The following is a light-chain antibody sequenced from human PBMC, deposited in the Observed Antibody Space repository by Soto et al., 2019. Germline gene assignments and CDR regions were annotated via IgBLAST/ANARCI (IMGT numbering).Light chain of an antibody. Sequence: EIVLTQSAGTLSLSPGERATISCRASQSVSSSYLAWYQQKPGQAPRLLIYGASSRATGIPDRFSGSGSGTDFTLTISRLEPEDFAVYYCQQYGSSPVTFGQGTKVDIK. CDR3: QQYGSSPVT. V-gene: IGKV3-20*01. CDR1: QSVSSSY. J-gene: IGKJ1*01. CDR2: GAS.